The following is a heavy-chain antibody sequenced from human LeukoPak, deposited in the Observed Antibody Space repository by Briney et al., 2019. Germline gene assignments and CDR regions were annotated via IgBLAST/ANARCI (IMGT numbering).Heavy chain of an antibody. CDR3: ASQHL. Sequence: PGGSLRLSCVASGFTFSSYGMHWVRQAPGKGLEWVAVIWYDGSNKYYAAPVNGRFTISRDNSKNMLYLQMNSLRAEDTAVYYCASQHLWGPGTLVTVSS. CDR1: GFTFSSYG. J-gene: IGHJ5*02. V-gene: IGHV3-33*01. CDR2: IWYDGSNK.